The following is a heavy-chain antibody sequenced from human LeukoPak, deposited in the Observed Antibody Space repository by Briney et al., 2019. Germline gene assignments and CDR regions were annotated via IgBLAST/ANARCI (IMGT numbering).Heavy chain of an antibody. CDR2: IIPIFGTA. CDR1: GGTFSSYA. D-gene: IGHD5-18*01. V-gene: IGHV1-69*13. Sequence: ASVKVSCKASGGTFSSYAISWVRQAPGQGLEWMGGIIPIFGTANYAQKFQGRVTITADESTSTAYMELSRLRSDDTAVYYCARVQPEGAFDIWGQGTMVTVSS. CDR3: ARVQPEGAFDI. J-gene: IGHJ3*02.